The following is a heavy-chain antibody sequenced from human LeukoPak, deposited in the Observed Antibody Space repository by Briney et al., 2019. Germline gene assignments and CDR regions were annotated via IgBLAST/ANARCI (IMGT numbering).Heavy chain of an antibody. D-gene: IGHD6-13*01. Sequence: ASVKVSCKASGYTFTSYGISWVRQAPGQGLEWMGWISAYNGNTTYAQKLQGRVTMTTDTSTSTAYMELRSLRSDDTAVYYCARDLIAAAGTWAYYYGMDVWGQGTTVTVSS. V-gene: IGHV1-18*01. J-gene: IGHJ6*02. CDR3: ARDLIAAAGTWAYYYGMDV. CDR2: ISAYNGNT. CDR1: GYTFTSYG.